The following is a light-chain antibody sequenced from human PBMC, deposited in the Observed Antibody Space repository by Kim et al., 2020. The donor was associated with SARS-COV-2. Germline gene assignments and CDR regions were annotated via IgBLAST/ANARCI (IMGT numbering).Light chain of an antibody. CDR1: SSNIGSNY. CDR2: RNN. J-gene: IGLJ2*01. V-gene: IGLV1-47*01. CDR3: AAWDDSLSGHVV. Sequence: ELTQPPSASGTPGQRVTISCSGSSSNIGSNYVYWYQQLPGTAPKLLIYRNNQRPSGVPDRFSGSKSGTSASLAISGLRSEDEADYYCAAWDDSLSGHVVVGGGTQLTVL.